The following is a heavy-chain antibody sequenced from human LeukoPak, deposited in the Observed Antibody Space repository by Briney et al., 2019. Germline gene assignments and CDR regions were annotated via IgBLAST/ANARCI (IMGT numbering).Heavy chain of an antibody. V-gene: IGHV3-23*01. J-gene: IGHJ4*02. CDR2: IGTSGGST. CDR3: ARRNNYCGDY. CDR1: GFTFSSYV. Sequence: GGSLRLSCAASGFTFSSYVMSWVRQAPGKGLEWVSVIGTSGGSTIYADSVKGRFTISRDDSKNTLYLQLNSLGAEDTAVYYCARRNNYCGDYWGQGTLVTVSS. D-gene: IGHD4-11*01.